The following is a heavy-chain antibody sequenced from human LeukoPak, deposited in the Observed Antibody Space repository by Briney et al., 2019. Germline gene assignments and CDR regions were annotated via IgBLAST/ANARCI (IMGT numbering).Heavy chain of an antibody. D-gene: IGHD6-19*01. V-gene: IGHV3-48*01. Sequence: GGSLRLSCAASGFTFRSYNMNWVRQAPGKGLERVSYISSSSTIYYADSVKGRITISRDNSKNTLYLQMNSLRAEDTAVYYCAKDRYSSGWYSSSDYWGQGTLVTVSS. CDR2: ISSSSTI. CDR1: GFTFRSYN. J-gene: IGHJ4*02. CDR3: AKDRYSSGWYSSSDY.